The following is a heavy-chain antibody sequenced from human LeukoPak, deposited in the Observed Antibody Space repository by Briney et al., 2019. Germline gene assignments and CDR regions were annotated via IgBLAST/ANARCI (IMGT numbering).Heavy chain of an antibody. CDR3: ATRVGAGTYLNY. Sequence: PGGSLRLSCAASGFTFSNYWTHWVRQAPGKGLVWVSRINSDGSSTTYADSVKGRFTISRDNAKNTLYLQMNSLRAEDTAVYFCATRVGAGTYLNYWGQGTLVTVSS. D-gene: IGHD3-10*01. J-gene: IGHJ4*02. V-gene: IGHV3-74*01. CDR2: INSDGSST. CDR1: GFTFSNYW.